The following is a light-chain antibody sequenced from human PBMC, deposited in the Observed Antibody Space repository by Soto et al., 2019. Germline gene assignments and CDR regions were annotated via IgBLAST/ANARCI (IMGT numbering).Light chain of an antibody. CDR2: DAS. CDR3: QQRSNWPLALT. CDR1: QSLTSDY. Sequence: EVVLTQSPGTLSLSPGERATLSCRASQSLTSDYLAWYQQKPGQAPRLLIYDASNRATGIPARFSGSGSGTDFTLTISSLEPEDFAVYYCQQRSNWPLALTFGGGTKVDI. J-gene: IGKJ4*01. V-gene: IGKV3-11*01.